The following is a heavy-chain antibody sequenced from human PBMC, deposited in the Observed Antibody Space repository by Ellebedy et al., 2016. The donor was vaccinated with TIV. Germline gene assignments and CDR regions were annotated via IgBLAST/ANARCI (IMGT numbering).Heavy chain of an antibody. J-gene: IGHJ5*02. Sequence: PSETLSLTCTVSGGSISSYFWSWIRQPPGKGLEWIGYIDYSGNTNYNPSLQSRVTVSVDTSKNKFSLKLTSVTAADTAVYFCARHDPRYYESSGFYYGGWFDPWGQGTLVTVSS. V-gene: IGHV4-59*08. CDR2: IDYSGNT. D-gene: IGHD3-22*01. CDR1: GGSISSYF. CDR3: ARHDPRYYESSGFYYGGWFDP.